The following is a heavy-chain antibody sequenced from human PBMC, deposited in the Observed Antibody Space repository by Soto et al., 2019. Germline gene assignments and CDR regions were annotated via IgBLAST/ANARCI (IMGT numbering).Heavy chain of an antibody. CDR1: GFTVSGKKY. J-gene: IGHJ3*02. CDR2: LYDVDGT. Sequence: DVQLVESGGGLIQPGGSLRLSCAASGFTVSGKKYLAWVRQAPGKGLEWVSALYDVDGTFYADSVKGRFTTSGDSSRTIVYLRMNSLRPDDTAVYYCATWHLREHAYDIWGQGTAVTVSS. D-gene: IGHD4-17*01. CDR3: ATWHLREHAYDI. V-gene: IGHV3-53*01.